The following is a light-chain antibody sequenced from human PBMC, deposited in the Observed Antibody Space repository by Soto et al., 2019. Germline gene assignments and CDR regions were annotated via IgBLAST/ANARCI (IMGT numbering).Light chain of an antibody. CDR2: ANT. CDR1: TSNIGDNY. CDR3: QSYDSSLSGPVV. Sequence: QSVLTQPPSASGTPGQRVTISCSGTTSNIGDNYVYWYQQLPGTAPKLLIYANTNRPSGVPDRFSASKSGTSASLAITGLQAEDEADYYCQSYDSSLSGPVVFGGGTKLTVL. V-gene: IGLV1-40*01. J-gene: IGLJ2*01.